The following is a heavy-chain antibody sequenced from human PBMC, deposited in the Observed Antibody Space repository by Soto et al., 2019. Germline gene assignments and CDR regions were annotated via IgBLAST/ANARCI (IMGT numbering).Heavy chain of an antibody. D-gene: IGHD2-8*01. CDR2: ISGSGGST. CDR1: GFTFSSYA. V-gene: IGHV3-23*01. CDR3: AKKDIVLMVYANFDY. Sequence: EVQLLESGGGLVQPGGSLRLSCAASGFTFSSYAMSWVRQTPGKGLEWVSAISGSGGSTYYADSVKGRFTISRDNSKNTLYLQMNSLRAEDTAVYYCAKKDIVLMVYANFDYWGQGTLVTVSS. J-gene: IGHJ4*02.